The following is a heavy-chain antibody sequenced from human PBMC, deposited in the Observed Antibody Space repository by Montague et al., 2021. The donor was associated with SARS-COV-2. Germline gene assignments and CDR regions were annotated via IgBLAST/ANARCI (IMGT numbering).Heavy chain of an antibody. CDR3: ASAFYGDHLAFVV. CDR1: GDSVSRTSAS. Sequence: CAISGDSVSRTSASSNWHTHSPSRRPEILGSPHYKSWWRSQYPGSLESRITISGDTSKNQSSLQLNSVTPEHTAVYYCASAFYGDHLAFVVWSLGTIVTVSS. J-gene: IGHJ3*01. CDR2: PHYKSWWRS. V-gene: IGHV6-1*01. D-gene: IGHD3-3*02.